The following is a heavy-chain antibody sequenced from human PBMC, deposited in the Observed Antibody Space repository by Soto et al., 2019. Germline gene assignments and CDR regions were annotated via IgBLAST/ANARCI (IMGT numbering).Heavy chain of an antibody. J-gene: IGHJ6*03. CDR1: GFTVSSNY. D-gene: IGHD6-13*01. Sequence: GGSLRLSCAASGFTVSSNYMSWVRQAPGKGLEWVSVIYSGGSTYYADSVKGRFTISRDNSKNTLYLQMNSLRAEDTAVYYCAGCIKAAAGPFMDVWGKGTTATVSS. CDR2: IYSGGST. V-gene: IGHV3-66*01. CDR3: AGCIKAAAGPFMDV.